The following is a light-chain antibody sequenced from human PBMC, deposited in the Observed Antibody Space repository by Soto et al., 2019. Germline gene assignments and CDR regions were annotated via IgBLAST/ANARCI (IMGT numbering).Light chain of an antibody. V-gene: IGKV3-20*01. J-gene: IGKJ1*01. CDR2: GAS. CDR1: QSVSSTY. Sequence: VLTQSPGTLSLSPGGKATLPCRASQSVSSTYFAWYQQRFGQAPRLLIYGASTRATGIPDRFSGSGSGTDFTLTISRLEPEDFAVYYCQQYGSSSWTFGQGTKVDIK. CDR3: QQYGSSSWT.